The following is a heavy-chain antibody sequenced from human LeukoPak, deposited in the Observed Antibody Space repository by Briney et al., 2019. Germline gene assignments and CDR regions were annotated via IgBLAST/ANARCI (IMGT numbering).Heavy chain of an antibody. CDR1: GFTFSSYA. CDR3: AKVRPYYYDSSGYYYEGYFDY. D-gene: IGHD3-22*01. J-gene: IGHJ4*02. Sequence: QTGRSLRLSCAASGFTFSSYAMHWVRQAPGKGLVWVSRINSDGSSTSYADSVKGRFTISRDNSKNTLYLQMNSLRAEDTAVYYCAKVRPYYYDSSGYYYEGYFDYWGQGTLVTVSS. CDR2: INSDGSST. V-gene: IGHV3-74*01.